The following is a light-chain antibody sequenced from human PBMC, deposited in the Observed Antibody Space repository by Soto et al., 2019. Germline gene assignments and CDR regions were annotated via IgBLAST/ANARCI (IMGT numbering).Light chain of an antibody. CDR1: QSVSNNS. Sequence: EIVLTQSPGTLSFSPGERATLSCRASQSVSNNSLAWYQHKPGQAPRLLIFGASKRATGIPDRFSGSGSGTDFTLTISRLEPEDFATYSCQQYGRSPVTFGPGTKVDIK. J-gene: IGKJ3*01. CDR2: GAS. V-gene: IGKV3-20*01. CDR3: QQYGRSPVT.